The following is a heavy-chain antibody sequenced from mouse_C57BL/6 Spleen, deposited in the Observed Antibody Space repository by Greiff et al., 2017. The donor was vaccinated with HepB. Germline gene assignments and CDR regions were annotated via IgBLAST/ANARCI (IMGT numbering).Heavy chain of an antibody. CDR3: ARDLYGYLDY. J-gene: IGHJ2*01. D-gene: IGHD2-2*01. CDR1: GFTFSDYG. V-gene: IGHV5-17*01. CDR2: ISGGSSTI. Sequence: EVQLVESGGGLVKPGGSLKLSCAASGFTFSDYGMHWVRQAPEKGLEWVAYISGGSSTIYYADTVKGRFTISRDNAKNTLFLQMTSLRSEDTAMYYCARDLYGYLDYWGQGTTLTVSS.